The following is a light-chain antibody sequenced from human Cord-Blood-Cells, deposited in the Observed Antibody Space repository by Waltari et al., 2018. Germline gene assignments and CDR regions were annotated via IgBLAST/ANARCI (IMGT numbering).Light chain of an antibody. CDR1: ALPKKY. J-gene: IGLJ1*01. Sequence: SYELTQPPSVSVSPGQTARIPCPGDALPKKYAYWYQQKSGQAPVLVIYEDSKRPSGIPERFSGSSSGTMATLTISGAQVEDEADYYCYSTDSSGNHRRVFGTGTKVTVL. CDR2: EDS. V-gene: IGLV3-10*01. CDR3: YSTDSSGNHRRV.